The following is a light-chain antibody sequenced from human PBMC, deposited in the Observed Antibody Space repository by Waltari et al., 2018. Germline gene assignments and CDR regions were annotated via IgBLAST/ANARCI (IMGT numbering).Light chain of an antibody. Sequence: DIVMTQSPDSLAVSLGERATINCKSSQSVLYSSNHKNYLAWYQQKPGQPPKLLIYWASTRESGVPDRFSGSGSGTDFTLTISSLQAEDVAVYYCQQYYSTPPTFGQGTKLEIK. J-gene: IGKJ2*01. V-gene: IGKV4-1*01. CDR1: QSVLYSSNHKNY. CDR2: WAS. CDR3: QQYYSTPPT.